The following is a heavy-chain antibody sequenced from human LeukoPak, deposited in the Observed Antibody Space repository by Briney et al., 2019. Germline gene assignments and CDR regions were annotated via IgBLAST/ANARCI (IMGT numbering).Heavy chain of an antibody. Sequence: SVKVSCKASGDSFNNHGLSWVRQAPGQGLEWVGWVGAGNGDTHYAQKLQGRVTMTTDTSTNTAYMDLRSLRSDDTAVYYCARASSPYNWYFDLWGRGTLVTVSS. CDR3: ARASSPYNWYFDL. CDR1: GDSFNNHG. J-gene: IGHJ2*01. V-gene: IGHV1-18*01. D-gene: IGHD4-11*01. CDR2: VGAGNGDT.